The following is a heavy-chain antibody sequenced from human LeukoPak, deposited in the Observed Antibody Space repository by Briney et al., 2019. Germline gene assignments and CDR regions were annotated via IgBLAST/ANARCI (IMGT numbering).Heavy chain of an antibody. V-gene: IGHV3-23*01. D-gene: IGHD2-15*01. CDR1: GFTFSSYA. CDR2: ISGSGGST. J-gene: IGHJ4*02. CDR3: AKAIFVVVVAAHFDY. Sequence: GGSLRHSCAASGFTFSSYAMSWVRQAPGKGLEWVSAISGSGGSTYYADSVKGRFTISRDNSRNTLYLQMNSLRAEDTAVYYCAKAIFVVVVAAHFDYWGQGTLVTVSS.